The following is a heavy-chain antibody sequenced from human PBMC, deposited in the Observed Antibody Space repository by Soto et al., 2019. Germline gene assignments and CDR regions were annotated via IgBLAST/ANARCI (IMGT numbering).Heavy chain of an antibody. D-gene: IGHD4-17*01. CDR1: GFSLSTSGVG. CDR3: AHRPYYGDYGGTFTY. J-gene: IGHJ4*02. CDR2: IFWDDDK. Sequence: QITLKESGPPLVKPTQTLTLTCTFSGFSLSTSGVGLGWIRQPPGKALEWLAAIFWDDDKRYSPSLKSRLTTPXGXSXXQVVLTMTNMDPVDTATYYCAHRPYYGDYGGTFTYWGQGALVTVSS. V-gene: IGHV2-5*02.